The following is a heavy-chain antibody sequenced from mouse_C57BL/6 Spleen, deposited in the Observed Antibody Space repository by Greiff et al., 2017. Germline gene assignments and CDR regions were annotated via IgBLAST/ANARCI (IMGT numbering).Heavy chain of an antibody. CDR1: GYAFSSYW. J-gene: IGHJ2*01. D-gene: IGHD1-1*01. Sequence: QVQLQQSGAELVKPGASVKISCKASGYAFSSYWMNWVKQRPGKGLEWIGQIYPGDGDTNYNGKFKGKATLTADKSSSTAYMQLSSLTSEDSAVYFCARSRLRGVFDYWGQGTTLTVSS. CDR3: ARSRLRGVFDY. V-gene: IGHV1-80*01. CDR2: IYPGDGDT.